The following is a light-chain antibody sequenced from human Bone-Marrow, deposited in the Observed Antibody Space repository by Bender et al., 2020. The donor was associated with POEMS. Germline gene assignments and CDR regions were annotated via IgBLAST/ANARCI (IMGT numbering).Light chain of an antibody. Sequence: QSVLTQPPSVSGAPGQRVTISCTGSSSNIGAYYDVHWYQQLPGTAPKLLIYRNDQRPSGVPDRVSGSKSGTSASLAISGLRSEDEADYYCCSYAGRDTFGVVSGGGTRLTVL. CDR1: SSNIGAYYD. V-gene: IGLV1-40*01. CDR3: CSYAGRDTFGVV. CDR2: RND. J-gene: IGLJ2*01.